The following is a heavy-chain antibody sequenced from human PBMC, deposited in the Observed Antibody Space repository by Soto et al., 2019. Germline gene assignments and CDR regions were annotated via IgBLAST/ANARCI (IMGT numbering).Heavy chain of an antibody. CDR2: IIPIFGTA. CDR3: ARPLYTYCSGGRCGPPGYYSGMDV. V-gene: IGHV1-69*12. Sequence: QVQLVQSGAEVKKPGSSVKVSCKASGGTFSSYAISWVRQAPGQGLEWMGGIIPIFGTANYAQKFQGRVTITGEESTSTAYVELSSLRSEDTAVYYCARPLYTYCSGGRCGPPGYYSGMDVWAQGTTVTVPS. J-gene: IGHJ6*02. D-gene: IGHD2-15*01. CDR1: GGTFSSYA.